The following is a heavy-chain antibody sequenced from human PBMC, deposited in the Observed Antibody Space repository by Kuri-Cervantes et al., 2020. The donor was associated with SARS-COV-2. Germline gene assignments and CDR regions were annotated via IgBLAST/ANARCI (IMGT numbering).Heavy chain of an antibody. CDR1: RFTFNKYE. J-gene: IGHJ4*02. CDR2: ISTSGGDT. Sequence: GESLKSSCAASRFTFNKYELIWVRQAPGKGLEWVSSISTSGGDTNYADSLKGRFTISRDNSKNTPYLQMNSLRVADTAVYYCASVSTMGVSLDWGQGTLVTVSS. CDR3: ASVSTMGVSLD. V-gene: IGHV3-23*01. D-gene: IGHD5-24*01.